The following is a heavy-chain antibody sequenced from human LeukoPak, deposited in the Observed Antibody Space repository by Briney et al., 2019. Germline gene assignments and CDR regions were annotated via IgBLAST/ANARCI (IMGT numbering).Heavy chain of an antibody. D-gene: IGHD3-3*01. V-gene: IGHV3-23*01. J-gene: IGHJ6*02. CDR3: AAAYFGVDQYYYGMDV. Sequence: HPGGSLTLSCVASGFTLRSCAMNWVSQAPGKGLEWVSAISRSGGSTYSADSVKGRFTISRDTSKDTLYLQMNSLRAEDTAVYYCAAAYFGVDQYYYGMDVWGQGTTVTVSS. CDR1: GFTLRSCA. CDR2: ISRSGGST.